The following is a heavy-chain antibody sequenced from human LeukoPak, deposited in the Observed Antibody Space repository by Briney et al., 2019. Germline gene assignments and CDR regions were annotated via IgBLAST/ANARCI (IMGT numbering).Heavy chain of an antibody. CDR1: GFTFSSYD. Sequence: PGGSLRLSCAASGFTFSSYDMYWVRQAPGKGLEWVAFIRYDGSNKYYADSVKGRFIISRDNSKNTLYLQMSSVRAEDTAVYYCANENGGPDYWGQGTLVTVSS. CDR2: IRYDGSNK. D-gene: IGHD3-10*01. V-gene: IGHV3-30*02. CDR3: ANENGGPDY. J-gene: IGHJ4*02.